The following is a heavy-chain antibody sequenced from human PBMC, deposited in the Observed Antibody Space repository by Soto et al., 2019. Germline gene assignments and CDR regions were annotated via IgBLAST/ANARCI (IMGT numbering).Heavy chain of an antibody. V-gene: IGHV3-66*01. Sequence: EVQLVESGGDLVQPGGSLRLSCAASGFTVSSNYMSWVRQAPGKGLEWLSIIYSAGNTYYAHSVKGRVTISRDNSKNTLYRQMNSLGAEDTAVYYCARNFVVGGPTINYYYGMDVWGRGTTVTVSS. CDR2: IYSAGNT. CDR1: GFTVSSNY. J-gene: IGHJ6*02. CDR3: ARNFVVGGPTINYYYGMDV. D-gene: IGHD1-26*01.